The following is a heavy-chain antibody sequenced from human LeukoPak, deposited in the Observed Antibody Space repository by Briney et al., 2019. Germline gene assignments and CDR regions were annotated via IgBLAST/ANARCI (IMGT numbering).Heavy chain of an antibody. CDR2: INPNDGDT. J-gene: IGHJ6*04. CDR3: ARGPEQWLEVYYYGMVV. Sequence: ASVKVSCKASGYTFTDYYMHWVRQAPGQGFEWMGWINPNDGDTSYAQQFQGRVTMTRDTSTSIVYMELSSLRSEDTAVYYCARGPEQWLEVYYYGMVVWGKGITVTVSS. V-gene: IGHV1-2*02. D-gene: IGHD6-19*01. CDR1: GYTFTDYY.